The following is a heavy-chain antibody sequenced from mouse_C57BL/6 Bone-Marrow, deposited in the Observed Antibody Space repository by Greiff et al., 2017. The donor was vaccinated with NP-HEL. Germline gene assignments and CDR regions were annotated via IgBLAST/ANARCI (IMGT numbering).Heavy chain of an antibody. CDR2: ISDGGSYT. J-gene: IGHJ2*01. Sequence: DVHLVESGGGLVKPGGSLKLSCAASGFTFSSYAMSWVRQTPEKRLEWVATISDGGSYTYYPDNVKGRFTISRDNAKNNLYLQMSHLKSEDTAMYYCARRRRYPYYFDYWGQGTTLTVSS. CDR1: GFTFSSYA. V-gene: IGHV5-4*01. CDR3: ARRRRYPYYFDY. D-gene: IGHD2-14*01.